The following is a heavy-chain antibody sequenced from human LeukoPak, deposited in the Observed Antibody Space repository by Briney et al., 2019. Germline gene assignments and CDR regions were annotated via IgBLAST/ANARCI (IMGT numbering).Heavy chain of an antibody. D-gene: IGHD3-9*01. Sequence: SETLSLTCAVYGGSFSGYYWSWIRQPPGKGLEWIGEINHSGSTNYNPSLKSRVTISVDTSKNQFSLKLSSVTAADTAVYYCARGSENYDILTGYYPDAFDIWGQGTMVTVPS. CDR1: GGSFSGYY. V-gene: IGHV4-34*01. CDR2: INHSGST. CDR3: ARGSENYDILTGYYPDAFDI. J-gene: IGHJ3*02.